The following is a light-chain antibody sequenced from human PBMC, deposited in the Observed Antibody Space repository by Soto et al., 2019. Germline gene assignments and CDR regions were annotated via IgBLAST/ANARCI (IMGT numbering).Light chain of an antibody. CDR3: QQYESQST. CDR2: KAS. J-gene: IGKJ1*01. Sequence: DVQMPQSPSTLSASVGDKITITCRASQSVGRWLAWYQQKPGKAPEVLIYKASTLKYGVPSRFSGSGSGTEFSLTISSLQPDDFATYFCQQYESQSTFGQGTKVETK. CDR1: QSVGRW. V-gene: IGKV1-5*03.